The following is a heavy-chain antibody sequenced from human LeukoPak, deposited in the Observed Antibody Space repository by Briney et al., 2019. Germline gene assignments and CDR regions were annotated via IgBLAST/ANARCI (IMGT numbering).Heavy chain of an antibody. J-gene: IGHJ6*03. CDR1: GGSISSYY. D-gene: IGHD3-10*01. CDR3: AREAYGSGVDQLYYYYYYMDV. CDR2: IYYSGST. Sequence: PSEILSLTCTVSGGSISSYYWSWIRQPPGKGLEWIGYIYYSGSTNYNPSLKSRVTMSVDTSKNQFSLKLSSVTAADTAVYYCAREAYGSGVDQLYYYYYYMDVWGKGTTVTISS. V-gene: IGHV4-59*12.